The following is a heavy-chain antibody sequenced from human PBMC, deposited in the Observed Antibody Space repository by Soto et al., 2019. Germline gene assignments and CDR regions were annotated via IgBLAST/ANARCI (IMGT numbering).Heavy chain of an antibody. J-gene: IGHJ3*02. CDR1: GYTFTSYG. V-gene: IGHV1-18*01. CDR2: ISAYNGNT. CDR3: ARDTSYGSGSYYNIPDAFDI. D-gene: IGHD3-10*01. Sequence: QVQLVQSGAEVKKPGASVKVSCKASGYTFTSYGISWVRQAPGQGLEWMGWISAYNGNTNYAQKLQGRVTMTTDKSTSTAYMELRSLRSDDTAVYYCARDTSYGSGSYYNIPDAFDIWGQGTMVTVSS.